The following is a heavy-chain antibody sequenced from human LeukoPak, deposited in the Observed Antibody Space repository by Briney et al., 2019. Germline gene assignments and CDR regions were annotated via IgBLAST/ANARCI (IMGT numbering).Heavy chain of an antibody. CDR2: VSPDSGDT. CDR1: GYTFTNND. Sequence: GASVKVSCKASGYTFTNNDINGVGQATGQGIEWMGWVSPDSGDTGYAPNFRGRVTMTTDTSINTAYMELTSLTSEDTAIYYCTRGRAAGDWGQGTLVTVSS. CDR3: TRGRAAGD. J-gene: IGHJ4*02. D-gene: IGHD6-19*01. V-gene: IGHV1-8*01.